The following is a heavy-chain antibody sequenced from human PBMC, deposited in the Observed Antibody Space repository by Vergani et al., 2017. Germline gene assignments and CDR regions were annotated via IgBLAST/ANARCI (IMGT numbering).Heavy chain of an antibody. Sequence: EVQLVEPGGGLIQPGGSLRLSCAASGFTVSSNYMSWVRQAPGKGLEWVSVIYSGGSTYYADSVKGRFTISRDNSKNTLYLQMNSLRAEDTAVYYCASGLYNWNYGNGEEFDYWGQGTLVTVSS. V-gene: IGHV3-53*01. CDR3: ASGLYNWNYGNGEEFDY. J-gene: IGHJ4*02. CDR1: GFTVSSNY. D-gene: IGHD1-7*01. CDR2: IYSGGST.